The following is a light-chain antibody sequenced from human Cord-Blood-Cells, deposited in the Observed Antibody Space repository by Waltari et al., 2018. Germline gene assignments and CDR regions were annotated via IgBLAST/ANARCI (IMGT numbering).Light chain of an antibody. CDR1: QSVLYSSNNKNY. Sequence: DIVMTQSPASLAVSLGERATINCKSSQSVLYSSNNKNYLAWYQQKPGQPPKLLIYWASTRESGVPDRFSGSGSGTDFTLTISSLQAEDVAVYYCQQYYSTPWTFGRGTKVEIK. CDR3: QQYYSTPWT. J-gene: IGKJ1*01. CDR2: WAS. V-gene: IGKV4-1*01.